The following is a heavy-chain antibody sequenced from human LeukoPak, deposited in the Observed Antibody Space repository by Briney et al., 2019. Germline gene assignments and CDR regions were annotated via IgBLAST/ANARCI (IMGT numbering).Heavy chain of an antibody. Sequence: GGSLRLSCAASGFTFSNVWMSWVRQAPGKGLEWVAVIWHDGSNKYYADSVKGRFTISRDNSKNMLYLQMNSLRAEDTAVYYCANNFDYWGQGTLVTVSS. CDR1: GFTFSNVW. CDR2: IWHDGSNK. J-gene: IGHJ4*02. CDR3: ANNFDY. V-gene: IGHV3-33*08.